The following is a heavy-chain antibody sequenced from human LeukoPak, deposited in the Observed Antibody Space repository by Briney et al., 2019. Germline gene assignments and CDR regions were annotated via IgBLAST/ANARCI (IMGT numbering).Heavy chain of an antibody. CDR3: ARALLDFDWLLPATFDI. CDR1: GDSISYYY. D-gene: IGHD3-9*01. Sequence: PSETLSLTYTVSGDSISYYYWSWIRQPAGKGLEWIGRIYSDGSTNYNPSLKSRVTMSLDTSKNQFSLKLNSVTAADTAVYYCARALLDFDWLLPATFDIWGQGTLVTVSS. J-gene: IGHJ3*02. CDR2: IYSDGST. V-gene: IGHV4-4*07.